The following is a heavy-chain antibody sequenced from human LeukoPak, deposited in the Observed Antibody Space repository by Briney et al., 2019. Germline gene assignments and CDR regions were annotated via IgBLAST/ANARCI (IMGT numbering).Heavy chain of an antibody. V-gene: IGHV1-69*06. CDR2: IIPIFGTA. Sequence: ASVKVSCKASGGTFSSYAISWVRQAPGQGLEGMGGIIPIFGTANYAQKFQGRVTITADKSTSTAYMELSSLRSEDTAVYYCASTYDFWSGYHLQYWGQGTLVTVSS. CDR3: ASTYDFWSGYHLQY. CDR1: GGTFSSYA. J-gene: IGHJ4*02. D-gene: IGHD3-3*01.